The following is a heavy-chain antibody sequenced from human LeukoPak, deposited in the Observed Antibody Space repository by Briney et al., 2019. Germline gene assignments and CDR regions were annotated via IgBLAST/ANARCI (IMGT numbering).Heavy chain of an antibody. Sequence: GGSLRLSCAASGFTFSDYYMSWIRQAPGKGLEWVSYISSSGITIYYSDSLKGRFTISRDNAKNSLYLQMNSLRAEDTAVYYCARSALLWFGELWDPYFDYWGQGTLVTVSS. D-gene: IGHD3-10*01. J-gene: IGHJ4*02. V-gene: IGHV3-11*01. CDR3: ARSALLWFGELWDPYFDY. CDR1: GFTFSDYY. CDR2: ISSSGITI.